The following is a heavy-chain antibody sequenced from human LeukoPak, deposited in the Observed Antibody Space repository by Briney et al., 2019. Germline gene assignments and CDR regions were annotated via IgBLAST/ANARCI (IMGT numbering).Heavy chain of an antibody. CDR1: GFTVSSNY. CDR3: ASWPGGWYGEDS. D-gene: IGHD6-19*01. CDR2: IYGGGST. V-gene: IGHV3-53*01. J-gene: IGHJ4*02. Sequence: GGSLRLSCAASGFTVSSNYMSWVRQAPGKGLEWVSVIYGGGSTYYADSVKGRFTISRDTSKNTLYLQMNSLRAEDTAVYYCASWPGGWYGEDSWGQGTLVTVSS.